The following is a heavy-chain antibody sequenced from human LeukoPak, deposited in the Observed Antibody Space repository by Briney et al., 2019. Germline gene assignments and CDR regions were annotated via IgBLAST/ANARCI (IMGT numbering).Heavy chain of an antibody. CDR1: GYTFANHW. D-gene: IGHD2-2*01. V-gene: IGHV5-51*01. J-gene: IGHJ4*02. CDR3: ARHLDCTTTSCSLDY. Sequence: GESLKISCKGSGYTFANHWIGWVRQMPGKGLEWMGIIYPGDSDTRYSPSFQGQVTISADRSISTAYLQLKASDTAMCYCARHLDCTTTSCSLDYWGQGTLVTVSS. CDR2: IYPGDSDT.